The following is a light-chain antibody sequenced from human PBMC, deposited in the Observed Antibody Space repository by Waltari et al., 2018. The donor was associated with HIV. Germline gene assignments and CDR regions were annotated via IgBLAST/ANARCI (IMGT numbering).Light chain of an antibody. Sequence: QSALTQPASGSGAPGQSVTISCTGTCSDVRGYHYVSWYQQHPGKAPKLIISEVSNRPSGVSDRFSGSKSGNTAVLTISGLQAEDEADYYCCSSTSTTAFDGFGTVTRVSVL. CDR3: CSSTSTTAFDG. CDR1: CSDVRGYHY. J-gene: IGLJ1*01. V-gene: IGLV2-14*01. CDR2: EVS.